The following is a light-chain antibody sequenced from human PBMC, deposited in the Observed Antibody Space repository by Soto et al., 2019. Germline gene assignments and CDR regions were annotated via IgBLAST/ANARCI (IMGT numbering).Light chain of an antibody. J-gene: IGLJ3*02. CDR1: SSDVGDYHY. V-gene: IGLV2-11*01. CDR2: DVT. CDR3: CSYAGSYTWV. Sequence: QSALTQPRSVSGSPGQSVTISCTGTSSDVGDYHYVSWYQHHPGKAPKLMIYDVTKRPSGVPNRCSGSKSGNTASLTISGLQAEDEADYYCCSYAGSYTWVFGGGTKVTVL.